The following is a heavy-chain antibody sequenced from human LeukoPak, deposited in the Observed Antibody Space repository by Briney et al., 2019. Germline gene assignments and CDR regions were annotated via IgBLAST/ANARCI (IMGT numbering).Heavy chain of an antibody. CDR1: GDSVSINSAT. J-gene: IGHJ4*02. Sequence: SQTLSLTCAISGDSVSINSATWTWIRQSPSRGLEWLGRTYYRSKWYNDYAVSVKSRITINPDTSKNQFSLQLNSVTPEDMAVYYCARGSSSNSWYFDYWGQGTLVTVSS. CDR3: ARGSSSNSWYFDY. D-gene: IGHD6-13*01. V-gene: IGHV6-1*01. CDR2: TYYRSKWYN.